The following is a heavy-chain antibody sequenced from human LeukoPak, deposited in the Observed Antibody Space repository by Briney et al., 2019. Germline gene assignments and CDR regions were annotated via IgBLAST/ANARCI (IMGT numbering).Heavy chain of an antibody. V-gene: IGHV4-39*07. D-gene: IGHD6-6*01. CDR2: IYYSGNT. J-gene: IGHJ5*02. CDR1: GGSISSSGSY. Sequence: TSSETLSLTCTVSGGSISSSGSYWGWIRQPPGKGLEWIGSIYYSGNTYNPSLKSRVTISVDTSKNQFSLNLTSVNAADTAVYYCARVMAARREDLNWFDPWGQGTLVNVSS. CDR3: ARVMAARREDLNWFDP.